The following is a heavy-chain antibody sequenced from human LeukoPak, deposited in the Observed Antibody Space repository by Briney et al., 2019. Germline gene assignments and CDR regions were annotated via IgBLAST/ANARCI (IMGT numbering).Heavy chain of an antibody. CDR1: GGSISSTYYY. CDR2: IYYSGST. CDR3: ARGHYFASGNYYRGWFDP. Sequence: SETLSLTCTVSGGSISSTYYYWGWIRQPPGKGLEWIGTIYYSGSTYYNPSLKSRVTISVDTSKNHFSLKLSSVTAAHTAVYYCARGHYFASGNYYRGWFDPWGQGSLVTVSS. J-gene: IGHJ5*02. V-gene: IGHV4-39*02. D-gene: IGHD3-10*01.